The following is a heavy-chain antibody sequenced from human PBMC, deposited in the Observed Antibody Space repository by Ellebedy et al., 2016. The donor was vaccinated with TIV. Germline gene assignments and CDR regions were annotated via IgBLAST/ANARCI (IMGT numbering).Heavy chain of an antibody. D-gene: IGHD6-19*01. CDR3: AGGISVAGTSLGF. Sequence: GGSLRLSCVASGFTFSTHAMHWVRQAPGKGLGWVAALSYDGRIKYYADSVKGRFTISRDNSKNTLYLQMNSLRAEDTAVYYCAGGISVAGTSLGFWGQGTLVTVSS. CDR1: GFTFSTHA. J-gene: IGHJ4*02. CDR2: LSYDGRIK. V-gene: IGHV3-30*14.